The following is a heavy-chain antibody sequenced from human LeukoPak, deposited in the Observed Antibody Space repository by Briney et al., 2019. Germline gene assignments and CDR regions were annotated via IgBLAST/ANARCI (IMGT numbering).Heavy chain of an antibody. J-gene: IGHJ4*02. CDR3: ARDSHYGSGSYYKDY. CDR1: GNTFTGYY. Sequence: ASVKVSCKASGNTFTGYYMHWVRQAPGQGLEWMGWINPYSGDTNYAQKFQGRVTMTRDTSISTAYLELSRLGSDDTAMYYCARDSHYGSGSYYKDYWGQGTLVTVSS. D-gene: IGHD3-10*01. CDR2: INPYSGDT. V-gene: IGHV1-2*02.